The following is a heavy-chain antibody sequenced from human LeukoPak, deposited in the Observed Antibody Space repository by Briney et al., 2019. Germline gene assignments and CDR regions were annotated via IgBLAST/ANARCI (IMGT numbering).Heavy chain of an antibody. D-gene: IGHD2-2*01. Sequence: GGSLRLSCAASGFTFSSYWMNWVRQVPGKGLEWVGNINQDGSVKHSVDSVKGRFTISRDNAKNLMYLQMNSLRVDDTAVYYCARDWSSTGGFDFWGQGTTVTVSS. CDR2: INQDGSVK. CDR3: ARDWSSTGGFDF. J-gene: IGHJ3*01. V-gene: IGHV3-7*01. CDR1: GFTFSSYW.